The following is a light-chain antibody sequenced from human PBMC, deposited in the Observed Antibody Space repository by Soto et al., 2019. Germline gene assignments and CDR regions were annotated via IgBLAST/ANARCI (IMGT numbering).Light chain of an antibody. CDR2: DAC. CDR1: QTVRDNY. Sequence: LCPGERATLSCTVSQTVRDNYLAWYRQKPGQAPRLLIYDACGRASGIPDGVSGGGSGTDFTLTIIRLESEDFAVYYCEPYCSCPQTFGGGTKVDIK. CDR3: EPYCSCPQT. V-gene: IGKV3-20*01. J-gene: IGKJ4*02.